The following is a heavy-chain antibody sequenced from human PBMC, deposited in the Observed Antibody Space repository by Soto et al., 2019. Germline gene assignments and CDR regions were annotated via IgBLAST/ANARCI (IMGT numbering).Heavy chain of an antibody. Sequence: GGSLRLSCAASGFTFSSYAMSWVRQAPGRGLEWVSAISGSGGSTCYADSVKGRFTISRDNSKNTLYLQMNSLRAEDTAVYYCAKDHDYYDSSGYYRPLYYYYGMDVWGQGTTVTVSS. D-gene: IGHD3-22*01. J-gene: IGHJ6*02. CDR1: GFTFSSYA. CDR3: AKDHDYYDSSGYYRPLYYYYGMDV. CDR2: ISGSGGST. V-gene: IGHV3-23*01.